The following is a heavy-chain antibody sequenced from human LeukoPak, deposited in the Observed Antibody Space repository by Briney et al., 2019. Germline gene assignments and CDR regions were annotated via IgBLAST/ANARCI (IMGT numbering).Heavy chain of an antibody. D-gene: IGHD3-10*01. J-gene: IGHJ5*02. CDR3: ARDMADTGSHNWFDP. CDR2: INPNNGGT. Sequence: ASVKVSCTASGYTVTGYYLHWVRQAPGQGLEWMGWINPNNGGTNYAQKFQGRLTMTSDTSINTAFLDLYSLRSDDTAVYYCARDMADTGSHNWFDPWGQGTLVTVSS. CDR1: GYTVTGYY. V-gene: IGHV1-2*02.